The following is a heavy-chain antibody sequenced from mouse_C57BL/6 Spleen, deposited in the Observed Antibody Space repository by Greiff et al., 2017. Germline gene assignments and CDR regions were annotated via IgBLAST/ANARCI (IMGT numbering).Heavy chain of an antibody. V-gene: IGHV1-26*01. Sequence: EVQLQQSGPELVKPGASVKISCKASGYTFTDYYMNWVKQSHGKSLEWIGDINPKNGGTSYNQKFKGKATLTVDKSSSTAYMELRILTSEDSAVYYCARVRYFDVWGTGTTVTVSS. CDR2: INPKNGGT. J-gene: IGHJ1*03. CDR3: ARVRYFDV. CDR1: GYTFTDYY.